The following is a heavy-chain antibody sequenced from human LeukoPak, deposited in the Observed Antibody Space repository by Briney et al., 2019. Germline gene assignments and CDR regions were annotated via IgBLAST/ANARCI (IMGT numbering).Heavy chain of an antibody. J-gene: IGHJ6*02. CDR1: GGSLNNYY. D-gene: IGHD3-10*01. V-gene: IGHV4-59*08. CDR3: ARCPITMVRGVDYYYGMDV. CDR2: SYYSGGT. Sequence: SETLSLTCTVSGGSLNNYYWGWIRQAAGRGLEWIAYSYYSGGTNYNSSLKSRVTISVDTSKNQFSLKVTSVTAGDTAVYYCARCPITMVRGVDYYYGMDVWGQGTTVTVSS.